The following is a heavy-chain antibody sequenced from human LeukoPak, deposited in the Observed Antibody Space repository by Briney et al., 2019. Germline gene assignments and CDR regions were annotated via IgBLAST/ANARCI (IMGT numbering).Heavy chain of an antibody. CDR1: VFTFSIYW. CDR3: ERDGRGSHDY. J-gene: IGHJ4*02. V-gene: IGHV3-74*01. CDR2: INNDGSST. Sequence: GGSLRLSCAASVFTFSIYWMHWVRQAPGKGVVWVLRINNDGSSTNYADSVKGGFTIYRGNDKNTLYLQMNILRAEDTAVYYCERDGRGSHDYWGQGTLVTVSS. D-gene: IGHD3-10*01.